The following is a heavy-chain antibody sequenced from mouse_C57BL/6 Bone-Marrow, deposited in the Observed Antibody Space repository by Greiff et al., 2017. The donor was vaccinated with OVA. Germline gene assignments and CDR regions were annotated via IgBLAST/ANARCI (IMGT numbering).Heavy chain of an antibody. CDR3: ARDNYSKGAY. CDR2: IYYSGTI. Sequence: EVKLQESGPGLVKPSQSVFLTCTVTGISITTGNYRWSWIRQFPGNKLEWIGYIYYSGTITYNQLLTSRTTITRDTPKNQFFLEMNSLTAEDTATYYCARDNYSKGAYWGQGTLVTVSA. CDR1: GISITTGNYR. D-gene: IGHD2-5*01. J-gene: IGHJ3*01. V-gene: IGHV3-5*01.